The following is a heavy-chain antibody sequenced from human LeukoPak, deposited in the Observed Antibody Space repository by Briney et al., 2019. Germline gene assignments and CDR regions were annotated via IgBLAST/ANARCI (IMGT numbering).Heavy chain of an antibody. Sequence: GWSLRLSCAASGFTFSRYWMTWVRQAPRKGPEWVANIKQDGSEEYYVDSVKGRFTISRDNAKNSLYLQMNSLRAEDTAIYYCARDKIEGPSNFDNWGQGTLVIVSS. CDR3: ARDKIEGPSNFDN. V-gene: IGHV3-7*03. CDR2: IKQDGSEE. J-gene: IGHJ4*02. CDR1: GFTFSRYW. D-gene: IGHD2/OR15-2a*01.